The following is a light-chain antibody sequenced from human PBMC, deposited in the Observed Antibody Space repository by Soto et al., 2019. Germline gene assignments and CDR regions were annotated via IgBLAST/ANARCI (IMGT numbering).Light chain of an antibody. V-gene: IGKV3-20*01. CDR1: QRISHNY. J-gene: IGKJ1*01. Sequence: EIVLTQSPGTLSLSPGERATLTCRASQRISHNYLAWYQQKHGQAPRLLIYAASRRVTGIPDRFSGSGFETDFTLTISRLEPEDFAVYYCQQYDGSPRTFGQGTKVEIK. CDR2: AAS. CDR3: QQYDGSPRT.